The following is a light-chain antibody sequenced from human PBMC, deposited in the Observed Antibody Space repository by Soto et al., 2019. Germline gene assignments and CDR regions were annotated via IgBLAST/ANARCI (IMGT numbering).Light chain of an antibody. CDR3: CSYAGNQTVV. Sequence: SALTQPASVSGSPGQSVTISCTGTRSNVESYNFVSWYQQYPGKAPKYLIYEVNQRPSWISDRFSGSKSGKTASLTISGLQADDEAYYYCCSYAGNQTVVFGGGTKVTV. CDR2: EVN. J-gene: IGLJ2*01. CDR1: RSNVESYNF. V-gene: IGLV2-23*02.